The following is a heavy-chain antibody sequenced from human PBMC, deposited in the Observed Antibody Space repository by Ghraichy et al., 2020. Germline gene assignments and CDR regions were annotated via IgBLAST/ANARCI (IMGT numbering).Heavy chain of an antibody. D-gene: IGHD3-3*01. J-gene: IGHJ6*02. V-gene: IGHV4-4*07. CDR1: GGSISSYY. Sequence: SETLSLTCTVSGGSISSYYWSWIRQPAGKGLEWIGRTYTSGSTNYNPSLKSRVTMSVDTSKNQFSLKLSSVTAADTAVYYCAREYDFWSGDHPDVWGQGTTVTVSS. CDR2: TYTSGST. CDR3: AREYDFWSGDHPDV.